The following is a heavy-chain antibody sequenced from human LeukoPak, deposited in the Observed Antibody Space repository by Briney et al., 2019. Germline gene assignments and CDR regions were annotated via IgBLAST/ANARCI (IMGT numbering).Heavy chain of an antibody. D-gene: IGHD2-21*02. CDR2: SNAGNGNT. Sequence: ASVKVSCKASGYTFTSYSLHWVRQAPGQRLEWMGWSNAGNGNTKYSREFQGRVTITSDTSASTAYMDLSSLRSDDMAVYYCARALTIVVVTATDPLDYWGQGTLVTVSS. CDR3: ARALTIVVVTATDPLDY. CDR1: GYTFTSYS. J-gene: IGHJ4*02. V-gene: IGHV1-3*02.